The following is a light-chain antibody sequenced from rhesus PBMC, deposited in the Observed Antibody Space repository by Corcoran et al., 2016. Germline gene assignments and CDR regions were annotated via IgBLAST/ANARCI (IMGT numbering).Light chain of an antibody. CDR2: YAS. CDR3: QQGYNIPRT. J-gene: IGKJ1*01. CDR1: QGINNW. Sequence: DIQMTQSPSSLSASVGDKVTITCRASQGINNWLAWYQQKPGKAPKLLNYYASILQSGVPSRFSGSVSGADYTLTISSLQPEDFATYYCQQGYNIPRTFGQGTKVEIK. V-gene: IGKV1-18*01.